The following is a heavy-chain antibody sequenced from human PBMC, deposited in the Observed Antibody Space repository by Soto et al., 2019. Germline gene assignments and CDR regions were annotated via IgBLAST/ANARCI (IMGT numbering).Heavy chain of an antibody. J-gene: IGHJ5*02. D-gene: IGHD3-22*01. Sequence: GGSLRLSCAASGFTFSSYWMSWVRQAPGKGLEWVVNIKQDGSEKYYVDSVKGRFTISRDNAKNSLYLQMNSLRAEDTAVYYCARSYYYDSSGYYPPHHWGQGTLVTVSS. V-gene: IGHV3-7*01. CDR3: ARSYYYDSSGYYPPHH. CDR2: IKQDGSEK. CDR1: GFTFSSYW.